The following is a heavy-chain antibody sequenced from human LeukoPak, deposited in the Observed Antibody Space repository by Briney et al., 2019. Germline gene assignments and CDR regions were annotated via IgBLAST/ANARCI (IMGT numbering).Heavy chain of an antibody. Sequence: SETLSLTCTVSGGSISTYYWSWIRQPPGKGLEWIGYIYHSGSTNYNPSLKSRVTISVDTSQNQFYLKLSSVTAADTAVYYCARGVRLLLRPVYYFDYWGQGTLVTVSS. D-gene: IGHD3-22*01. V-gene: IGHV4-59*01. CDR1: GGSISTYY. CDR2: IYHSGST. J-gene: IGHJ4*02. CDR3: ARGVRLLLRPVYYFDY.